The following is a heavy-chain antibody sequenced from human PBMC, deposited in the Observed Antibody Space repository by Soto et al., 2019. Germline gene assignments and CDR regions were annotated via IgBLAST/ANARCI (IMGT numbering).Heavy chain of an antibody. CDR3: ARAPPEYCSGGSCYSGSPRGMDV. CDR1: GGSISSYY. Sequence: PSETLSLTCTVSGGSISSYYWSWIRQPAGKGLEWIGRIYTSGSTNYNPSLKSRVTMSVDTSKNQFSLKLSSVTAADTAVYYCARAPPEYCSGGSCYSGSPRGMDVWGQVPTVTVS. V-gene: IGHV4-4*07. J-gene: IGHJ6*02. CDR2: IYTSGST. D-gene: IGHD2-15*01.